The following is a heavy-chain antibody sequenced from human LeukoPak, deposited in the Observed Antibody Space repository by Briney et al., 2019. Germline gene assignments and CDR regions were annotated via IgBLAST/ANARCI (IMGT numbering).Heavy chain of an antibody. J-gene: IGHJ6*02. CDR3: AKDRGGYYGSGTSYYFYGMDV. CDR1: GFTFGQYA. D-gene: IGHD3-10*01. V-gene: IGHV3-43*02. CDR2: ISGDGDAT. Sequence: GGSLRLSCAASGFTFGQYAMHWVRQAPGRGLEWVAVISGDGDATHYVDSVKGRFSISRDQSRSSLHLQMGTLRTEDTALYYCAKDRGGYYGSGTSYYFYGMDVWGQGTTVIVSS.